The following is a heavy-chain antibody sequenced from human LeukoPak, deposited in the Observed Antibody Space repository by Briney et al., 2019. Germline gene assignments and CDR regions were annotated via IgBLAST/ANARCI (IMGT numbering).Heavy chain of an antibody. CDR2: INPNSGGT. J-gene: IGHJ4*02. CDR3: ARVRGITIVRGVWP. Sequence: ASVKVSCKASGYTFTGYYMHWVRQAPGQGLEWMGWINPNSGGTNYAQKFQGRVTMTRDTSISTAYMELSGLRSDDTAVYYCARVRGITIVRGVWPWGQGTLATVSS. D-gene: IGHD3-10*01. CDR1: GYTFTGYY. V-gene: IGHV1-2*02.